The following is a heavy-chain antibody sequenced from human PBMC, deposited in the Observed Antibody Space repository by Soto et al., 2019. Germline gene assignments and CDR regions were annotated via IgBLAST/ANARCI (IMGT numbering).Heavy chain of an antibody. CDR3: ARTEGYCSSISCPGYNGMDV. D-gene: IGHD2-2*01. CDR1: GYTFTSYG. CDR2: ASAYNGNT. J-gene: IGHJ6*02. Sequence: ASVKVSCKPSGYTFTSYGISWVRQAPGQGLEWMGWASAYNGNTHYAQKFQGRVSMTTDTSTTTAYLELRSLRSDDTAVYYCARTEGYCSSISCPGYNGMDVWGQGTTVTVSS. V-gene: IGHV1-18*01.